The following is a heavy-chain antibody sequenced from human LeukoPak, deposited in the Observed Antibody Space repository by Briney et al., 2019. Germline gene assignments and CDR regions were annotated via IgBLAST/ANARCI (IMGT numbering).Heavy chain of an antibody. D-gene: IGHD3-22*01. J-gene: IGHJ4*02. Sequence: ASVKVSCKASGYTFTSYYMHWVRQAPGQGLEWMGIINPSGGSTSYAQKFQGRVTMTRDTSTSTVYMELSSLRSEDTAVYYCARTAWDYDSSGYYYLPNPYYFDYWGQGTLVTVSS. CDR1: GYTFTSYY. CDR3: ARTAWDYDSSGYYYLPNPYYFDY. CDR2: INPSGGST. V-gene: IGHV1-46*03.